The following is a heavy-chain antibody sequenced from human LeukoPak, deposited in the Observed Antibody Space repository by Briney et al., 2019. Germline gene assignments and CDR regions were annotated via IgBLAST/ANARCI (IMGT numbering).Heavy chain of an antibody. CDR2: IYYSGST. CDR3: ARGHYYDSRGGAFDI. J-gene: IGHJ3*02. D-gene: IGHD3-22*01. CDR1: GGSISSSSYY. V-gene: IGHV4-39*07. Sequence: SETLSLTCTVSGGSISSSSYYWGWIRQPPGKGLEWIGSIYYSGSTYYNPSLKSRVTISVDTSKNQFSLKLSSVTAADTAVYYCARGHYYDSRGGAFDIWGQGTMVTVSS.